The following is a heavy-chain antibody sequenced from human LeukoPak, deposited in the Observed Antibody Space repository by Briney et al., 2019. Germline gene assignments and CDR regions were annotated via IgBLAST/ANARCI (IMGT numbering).Heavy chain of an antibody. CDR2: IYHTGST. Sequence: PSETLSLTCAVYGGSFSGYYWSWIRQPPGKGLEWIGDIYHTGSTTYSPSLKSRVTISVDTSKKQFSVSLNSVTAADTAFYFCARVGYPTQRRVLSAVTIPTAGAFDVWGQGTLVTVSS. J-gene: IGHJ3*01. CDR1: GGSFSGYY. V-gene: IGHV4-34*01. CDR3: ARVGYPTQRRVLSAVTIPTAGAFDV. D-gene: IGHD4-17*01.